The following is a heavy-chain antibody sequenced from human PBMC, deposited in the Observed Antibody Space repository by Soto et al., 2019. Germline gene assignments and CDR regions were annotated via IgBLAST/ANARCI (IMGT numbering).Heavy chain of an antibody. J-gene: IGHJ3*02. CDR3: ARGRGRYLPNDAFDI. CDR1: GGTFSSYA. Sequence: SVKVSCKASGGTFSSYAISWVRQAPGQGLEWMGGIIPIFGTANYAQKFQGRVTITADESTSTAYMELSSLRSEDTAMYYCARGRGRYLPNDAFDIWGQGTMVTVSS. D-gene: IGHD1-26*01. CDR2: IIPIFGTA. V-gene: IGHV1-69*13.